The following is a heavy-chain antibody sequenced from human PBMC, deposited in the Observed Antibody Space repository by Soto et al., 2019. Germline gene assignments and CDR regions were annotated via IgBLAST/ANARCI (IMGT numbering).Heavy chain of an antibody. CDR3: ARLGRGAFDP. J-gene: IGHJ5*02. V-gene: IGHV1-69*01. CDR2: IIPMLGKP. D-gene: IGHD7-27*01. CDR1: GDTLGSAS. Sequence: QVQLVQSVAEVRKAGSSVKVSCQASGDTLGSASINWVRQAPGQGREWLGGIIPMLGKPYYAQFFQDSLTVPAASSENSAYMELRSLTSEDTAGSCWARLGRGAFDPWGQGTPVTVSS.